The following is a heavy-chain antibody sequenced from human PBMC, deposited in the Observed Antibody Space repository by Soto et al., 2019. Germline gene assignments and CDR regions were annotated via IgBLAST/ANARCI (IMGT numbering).Heavy chain of an antibody. CDR1: GGTFSSYA. CDR2: IIPIFGTA. V-gene: IGHV1-69*01. J-gene: IGHJ5*02. CDR3: ASGDGVTSYGDSHWLDP. D-gene: IGHD4-17*01. Sequence: QVQLVQSGAEVKKPGSSVKVSCKASGGTFSSYAISWVRQAPGQGLEWMGGIIPIFGTATYAQKFQGRVTINADESTSTAYMELSSLRSEETAVYYCASGDGVTSYGDSHWLDPWGQGTLVTVSS.